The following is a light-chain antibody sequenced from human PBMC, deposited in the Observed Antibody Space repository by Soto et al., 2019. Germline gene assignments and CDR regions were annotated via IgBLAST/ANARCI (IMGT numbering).Light chain of an antibody. CDR3: QQYNTYSST. CDR2: DAS. Sequence: DIHMTQSPSTLSASVGDRVTITCRASQSISSCLAWYTQKPGKAPKLLIYDASILESGVSSRFSGVGSGTDFTLDISSLQPDDFATYDCQQYNTYSSTFVHGIKVDIK. CDR1: QSISSC. V-gene: IGKV1-5*01. J-gene: IGKJ1*01.